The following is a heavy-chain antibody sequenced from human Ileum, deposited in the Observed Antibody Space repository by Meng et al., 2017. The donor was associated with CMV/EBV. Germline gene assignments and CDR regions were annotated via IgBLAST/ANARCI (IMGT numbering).Heavy chain of an antibody. J-gene: IGHJ5*02. CDR2: ITAAFGA. CDR3: ACALANP. CDR1: GYTFDAYA. Sequence: GALGRACVGSGYTFDAYAVTWVRQAPGKGLGWVARITAAFGAYYADSVKGRFTVSRDNSKNMVFLQMDNLRAEDTAIYYCACALANPWGQGTLVTVSS. V-gene: IGHV3-23*01.